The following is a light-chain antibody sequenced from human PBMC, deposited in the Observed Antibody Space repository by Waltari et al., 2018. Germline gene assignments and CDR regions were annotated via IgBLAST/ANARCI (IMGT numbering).Light chain of an antibody. CDR3: QQYDNWLGT. CDR1: QSIRSK. Sequence: EIVMTQAPATLSVFPGERATLSCRASQSIRSKLAWYQLKPGQAPRLLIYGASTRATGIPARFSGSVSGTEFTLTISSLQSEDFAVYFCQQYDNWLGTFGQGTKVEIK. V-gene: IGKV3-15*01. J-gene: IGKJ1*01. CDR2: GAS.